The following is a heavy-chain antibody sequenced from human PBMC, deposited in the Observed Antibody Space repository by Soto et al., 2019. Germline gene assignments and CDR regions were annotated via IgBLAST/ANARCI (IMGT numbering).Heavy chain of an antibody. Sequence: SGPTLVNPTETLTLTCTFSGFSITSPGLSVSWIRQPPGRALEWLALIERDDDDKYYSTSLKTRLTISKDTRKNQVVLTMANMDPADTATYYCARSIRGPRKFNGMDVWGQGTTVTVSS. D-gene: IGHD1-20*01. V-gene: IGHV2-70*13. J-gene: IGHJ6*02. CDR3: ARSIRGPRKFNGMDV. CDR2: IERDDDDK. CDR1: GFSITSPGLS.